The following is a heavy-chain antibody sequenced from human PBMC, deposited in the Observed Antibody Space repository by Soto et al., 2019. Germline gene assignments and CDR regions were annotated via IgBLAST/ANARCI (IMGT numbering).Heavy chain of an antibody. CDR1: GYTFTAYY. V-gene: IGHV1-2*02. Sequence: ASVKVSCKASGYTFTAYYIHWVRQAPGQGLEWMGWINPITGGTNYAPNFQGRVTMTRDTSISTAYMELSSLRSDDTAVYYCARNYYDSSDRDYLDYWGQGTLVTVSS. J-gene: IGHJ4*02. CDR2: INPITGGT. D-gene: IGHD3-22*01. CDR3: ARNYYDSSDRDYLDY.